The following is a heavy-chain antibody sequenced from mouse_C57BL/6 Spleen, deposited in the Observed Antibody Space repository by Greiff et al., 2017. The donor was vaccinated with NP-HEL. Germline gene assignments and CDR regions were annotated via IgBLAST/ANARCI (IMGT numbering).Heavy chain of an antibody. CDR3: ARRAGYAMDY. V-gene: IGHV1-69*01. Sequence: LKQPGAELVMPGASVKLSCKASGYTFTSYWMHWVKQRPGQGLEWIGEIDPSDSYTNYNQKFKGKSTLTVDKSSSTAYMQLSSLTSEDSAVYYCARRAGYAMDYWGQGTSVTVAS. CDR1: GYTFTSYW. J-gene: IGHJ4*01. D-gene: IGHD3-3*01. CDR2: IDPSDSYT.